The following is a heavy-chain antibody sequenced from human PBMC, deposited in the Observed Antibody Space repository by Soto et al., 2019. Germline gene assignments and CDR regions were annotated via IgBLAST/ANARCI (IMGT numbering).Heavy chain of an antibody. V-gene: IGHV3-15*01. CDR2: IKSKTDGGTT. D-gene: IGHD4-17*01. CDR1: GFTFSNAW. CDR3: TTAPICGTTCFDY. J-gene: IGHJ4*02. Sequence: EVQLVESGGGLVKPGGSLRLSCAASGFTFSNAWMSWVRQAPGKGLEWVGRIKSKTDGGTTDYAAPVKGRFTISRDYSKHTLYLQMNSLKTEDTAVYYCTTAPICGTTCFDYWGQGTLVTVSS.